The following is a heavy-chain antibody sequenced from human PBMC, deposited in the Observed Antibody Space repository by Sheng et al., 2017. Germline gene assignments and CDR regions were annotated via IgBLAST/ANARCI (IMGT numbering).Heavy chain of an antibody. D-gene: IGHD6-13*01. CDR2: IIPMFGTT. Sequence: VQMEQSGAEVRKPGSSVKVSCKTSGGTFSSDPLTWMRQAPGQGLEWVGEIIPMFGTTNNAQRFQGRVTFTTDKSTHTVYMELTNLRSDDTAVYYCARDIKGSWYYLDFWGQGTLVTVS. V-gene: IGHV1-69*05. CDR1: GGTFSSDP. J-gene: IGHJ4*02. CDR3: ARDIKGSWYYLDF.